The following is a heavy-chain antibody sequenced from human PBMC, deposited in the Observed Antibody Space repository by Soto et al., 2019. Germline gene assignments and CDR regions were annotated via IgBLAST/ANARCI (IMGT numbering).Heavy chain of an antibody. Sequence: ASVKVSCKASGYTFTSYGISWVRQAPGQGLEWMGWINVYNGGTNYAQKFQGWVTMTRDTSISTAYMELSRLRSDDTAVYYCARGLTEYDSSGYYYQPPWPYFDYWGQGTLVTVSS. D-gene: IGHD3-22*01. CDR1: GYTFTSYG. CDR3: ARGLTEYDSSGYYYQPPWPYFDY. CDR2: INVYNGGT. V-gene: IGHV1-2*04. J-gene: IGHJ4*02.